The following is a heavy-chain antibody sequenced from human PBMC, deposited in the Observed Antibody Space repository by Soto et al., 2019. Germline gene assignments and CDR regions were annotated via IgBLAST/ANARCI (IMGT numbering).Heavy chain of an antibody. CDR1: GFTFSSYA. CDR3: ASSTRMDV. D-gene: IGHD2-15*01. V-gene: IGHV3-30-3*01. Sequence: VQLVESGGGVVQPGRSLRLSCAASGFTFSSYAMHWVRQAPGKGLEWVAVISYDGSNKYYADSVKGRFTISRDNSKNTLYLQMNSLRAEDTAVYYCASSTRMDVWGQGTTVTVSS. J-gene: IGHJ6*02. CDR2: ISYDGSNK.